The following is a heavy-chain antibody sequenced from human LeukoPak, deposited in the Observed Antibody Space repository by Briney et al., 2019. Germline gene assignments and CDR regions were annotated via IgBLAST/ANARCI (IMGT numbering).Heavy chain of an antibody. J-gene: IGHJ4*02. Sequence: GGSLRLSCAASGFTFSSYAMSWVRQAPGKGLKWVSTINDNGDGTYYADSVKGRFTISRDNSYNTVSLQMNSLRDEDTGVYYCAGVIGLPTRQWLVRGPGYWGQGTLVTVSS. CDR1: GFTFSSYA. CDR3: AGVIGLPTRQWLVRGPGY. V-gene: IGHV3-23*01. D-gene: IGHD6-19*01. CDR2: INDNGDGT.